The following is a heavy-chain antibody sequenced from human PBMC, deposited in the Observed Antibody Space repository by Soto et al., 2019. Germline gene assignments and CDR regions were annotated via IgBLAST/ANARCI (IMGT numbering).Heavy chain of an antibody. Sequence: SQTLSLTCAISGDSVSSNSAAWNWIRQSPSRGLEWLGRTYYRSKWYNDYAVSVKSRITINPDTSKNQFSPQLNSVTPEDTAVYYCARGAYYDFWRKNYYGMDVWGQGTTVTVSS. J-gene: IGHJ6*02. D-gene: IGHD3-3*01. V-gene: IGHV6-1*01. CDR1: GDSVSSNSAA. CDR3: ARGAYYDFWRKNYYGMDV. CDR2: TYYRSKWYN.